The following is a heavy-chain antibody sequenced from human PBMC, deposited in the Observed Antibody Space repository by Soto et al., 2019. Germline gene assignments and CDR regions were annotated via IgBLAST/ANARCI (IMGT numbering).Heavy chain of an antibody. CDR3: ASAVGWNYFQY. CDR1: GFSVTSHY. J-gene: IGHJ4*02. CDR2: FYTGGST. Sequence: LSCAASGFSVTSHYMSWVRQAPGKGLEWVSVFYTGGSTYYADSVQGRFTISRDNSKNTLYLQMNSLRAEDTAVYYCASAVGWNYFQYWGQGALVTVSS. V-gene: IGHV3-53*01. D-gene: IGHD6-19*01.